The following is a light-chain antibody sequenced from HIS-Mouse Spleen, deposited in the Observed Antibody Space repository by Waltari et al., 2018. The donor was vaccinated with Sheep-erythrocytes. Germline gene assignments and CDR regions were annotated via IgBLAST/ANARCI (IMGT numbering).Light chain of an antibody. CDR3: QQLT. J-gene: IGKJ4*01. V-gene: IGKV3-11*01. CDR2: DTS. Sequence: EIVFTQSPATLSLSPGERATLPCRASQSVSSYLAWYQQKPDQRPRLLIYDTSNKATGTPARFSGSGSGTDFTLAVSSLEPEDFAVYFCQQLTFGGGTKVEIK. CDR1: QSVSSY.